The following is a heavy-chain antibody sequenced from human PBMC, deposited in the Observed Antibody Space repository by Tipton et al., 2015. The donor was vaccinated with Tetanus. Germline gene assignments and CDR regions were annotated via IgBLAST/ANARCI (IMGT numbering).Heavy chain of an antibody. Sequence: TLSLTCTVSGGSISSSSYYWGWIRQPPGKGLEWIGSIYYSGSTYYNPSLKSRVTISVDTSKTQFSLKLTSVTAADTAVYYCASAPDIVVVPAAIRYWGQGTLVTVSS. CDR1: GGSISSSSYY. CDR2: IYYSGST. V-gene: IGHV4-39*01. CDR3: ASAPDIVVVPAAIRY. J-gene: IGHJ4*02. D-gene: IGHD2-2*01.